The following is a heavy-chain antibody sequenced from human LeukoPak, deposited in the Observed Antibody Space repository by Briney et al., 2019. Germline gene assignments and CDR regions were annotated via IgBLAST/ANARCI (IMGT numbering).Heavy chain of an antibody. V-gene: IGHV1-46*01. CDR2: INPSGGST. J-gene: IGHJ4*02. Sequence: ASVKVSCKASGYTFTSYYMHWVRQAPGQGLEWMGIINPSGGSTSYAQKFQGRVTMTRDTSTSTVYMELSSLRSEDTAVYYCAREVLCGGDCYTRGLYDCWGQGTLVTVSS. CDR1: GYTFTSYY. D-gene: IGHD2-21*02. CDR3: AREVLCGGDCYTRGLYDC.